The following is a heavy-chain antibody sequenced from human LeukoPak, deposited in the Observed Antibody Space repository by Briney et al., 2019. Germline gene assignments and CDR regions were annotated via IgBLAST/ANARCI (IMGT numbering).Heavy chain of an antibody. V-gene: IGHV4-39*01. CDR3: ARGNGITIFGVVIPSSGAFDI. CDR2: IYYSGST. J-gene: IGHJ3*02. D-gene: IGHD3-3*01. CDR1: GGSISSSSYY. Sequence: SETLSLTCTVSGGSISSSSYYWGWIRQPPGKGLERIGSIYYSGSTYYNPSLKSRVTISVDTSKNQFSLKLSSVTAADTAVYYCARGNGITIFGVVIPSSGAFDIWGQGTMVTVSS.